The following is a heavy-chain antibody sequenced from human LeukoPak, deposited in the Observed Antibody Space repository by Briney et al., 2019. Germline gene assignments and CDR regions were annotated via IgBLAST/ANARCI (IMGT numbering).Heavy chain of an antibody. D-gene: IGHD1-26*01. CDR3: ARTVSGDYYGMDV. CDR1: GHSISNSH. Sequence: SEPLSLPCTVCGHSISNSHWSWVPHPPGEGLEWIGYTSYSGSTNYNPSLKSRVPMSVDTSTDQFSLRLISVTAADTAVYYCARTVSGDYYGMDVWGQGTTVTVSS. J-gene: IGHJ6*02. V-gene: IGHV4-59*08. CDR2: TSYSGST.